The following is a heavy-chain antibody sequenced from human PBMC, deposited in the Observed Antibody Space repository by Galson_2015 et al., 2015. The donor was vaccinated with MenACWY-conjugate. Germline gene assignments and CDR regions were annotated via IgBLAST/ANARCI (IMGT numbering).Heavy chain of an antibody. CDR1: GHSFTNYW. CDR3: ARHPPGGRGMDV. D-gene: IGHD1-26*01. J-gene: IGHJ6*02. CDR2: IDPHNSNT. V-gene: IGHV5-51*01. Sequence: QSGAEVKKPGESLTISCTGSGHSFTNYWIGWVRQMPGRGLEWMGLIDPHNSNTRYSPSFQGQVTISADESISTAFLQWSSLKASDTAMYYCARHPPGGRGMDVWGRGTTVTVSS.